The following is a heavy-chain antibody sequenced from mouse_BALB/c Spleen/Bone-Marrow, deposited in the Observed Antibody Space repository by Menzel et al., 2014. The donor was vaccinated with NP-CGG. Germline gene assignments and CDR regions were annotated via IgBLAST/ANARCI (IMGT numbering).Heavy chain of an antibody. J-gene: IGHJ3*01. V-gene: IGHV14-3*02. CDR2: IDPANGNT. D-gene: IGHD1-2*01. Sequence: VQLQQSGAELVKPGASVKLSCTASGFNIXDTYMHWVKQRPEQGLEWIGRIDPANGNTKYDPKFQGKATITADTSSNTAYLQLSSLTSEDTAVYYCARGYGEGFAYWGQGTLVTVSA. CDR3: ARGYGEGFAY. CDR1: GFNIXDTY.